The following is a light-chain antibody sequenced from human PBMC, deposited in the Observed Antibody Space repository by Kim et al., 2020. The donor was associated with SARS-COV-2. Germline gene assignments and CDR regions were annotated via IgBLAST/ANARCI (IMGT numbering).Light chain of an antibody. V-gene: IGKV3-20*01. CDR3: QQYGSSPYT. J-gene: IGKJ2*01. CDR1: QSVSSSY. CDR2: GAS. Sequence: LSPGESANLSCRASQSVSSSYLAWYQQKPGQAPRLLIYGASSRATGIPDRFSGSGSGTDFTLTISRLEPEDFAVYYCQQYGSSPYTFGQGTKLEI.